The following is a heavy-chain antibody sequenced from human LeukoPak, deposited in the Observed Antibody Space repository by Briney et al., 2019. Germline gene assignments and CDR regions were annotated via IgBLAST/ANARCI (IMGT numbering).Heavy chain of an antibody. CDR3: AGHYGSGSYYNAFY. V-gene: IGHV3-21*01. D-gene: IGHD3-10*01. Sequence: GGSLRLSCAASGFTFSSYSMNWVRQAPGKGLEWVSSISSSSSYIYYADSVKGRFTISRDNAKNSLYLQMNNLRAEDTAVYYCAGHYGSGSYYNAFYWGQGTLVTVSS. J-gene: IGHJ4*02. CDR1: GFTFSSYS. CDR2: ISSSSSYI.